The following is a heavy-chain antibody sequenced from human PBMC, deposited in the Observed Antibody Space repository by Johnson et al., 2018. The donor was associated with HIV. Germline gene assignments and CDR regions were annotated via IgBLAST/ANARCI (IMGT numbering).Heavy chain of an antibody. J-gene: IGHJ3*01. V-gene: IGHV3-30*18. CDR3: AKNLRESEKEECASDYYDFGRDYPGQDPRAVVGTFDF. CDR2: IFDDGSNK. CDR1: GFTFSSSG. Sequence: QVQLMESGGGVVQPGRSLRLSCAASGFTFSSSGMHWVRQAPGKGLEWVAVIFDDGSNKYYVDSVKGRFTISRDNSKNTLYLQMNSLRVEDTAGYYCAKNLRESEKEECASDYYDFGRDYPGQDPRAVVGTFDFWGQGTMVTVSS. D-gene: IGHD3-3*01.